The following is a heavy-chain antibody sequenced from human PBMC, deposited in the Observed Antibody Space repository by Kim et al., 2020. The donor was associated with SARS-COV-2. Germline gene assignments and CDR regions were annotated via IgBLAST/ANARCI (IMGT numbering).Heavy chain of an antibody. D-gene: IGHD6-13*01. CDR2: INHSGST. CDR3: ARGVAAAGKKRGNWFDP. J-gene: IGHJ5*02. Sequence: SETLSLTCAVYGGSFSGYYWSWIRQPPGKGLEWIGEINHSGSTNYNPSLKSRVTISVDTSKNQFSLKLSSVTAADTAVYYCARGVAAAGKKRGNWFDPWGQVTLVTVSS. V-gene: IGHV4-34*01. CDR1: GGSFSGYY.